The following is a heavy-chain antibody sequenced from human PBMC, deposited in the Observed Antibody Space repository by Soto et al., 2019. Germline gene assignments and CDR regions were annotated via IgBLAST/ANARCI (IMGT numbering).Heavy chain of an antibody. D-gene: IGHD1-26*01. CDR3: AKDISGRGSFYYYYGMDF. Sequence: GGSLRLSCSASGVTFDDYAMSWVRQARGKGLEWVSGISWNGGSIGYADSVKARFTISRDNAKNSLYLQMNSLRTEDTALYYCAKDISGRGSFYYYYGMDFWGQGTTVTVSS. CDR1: GVTFDDYA. J-gene: IGHJ6*02. CDR2: ISWNGGSI. V-gene: IGHV3-9*01.